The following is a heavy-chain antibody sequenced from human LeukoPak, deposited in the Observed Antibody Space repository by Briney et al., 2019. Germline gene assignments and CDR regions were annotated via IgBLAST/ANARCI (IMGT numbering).Heavy chain of an antibody. CDR2: ISWNSGSI. V-gene: IGHV3-9*01. CDR1: GFTFDDYA. J-gene: IGHJ4*02. Sequence: GGSLRLSCAASGFTFDDYAMHWVRQAPGKGLEWVSGISWNSGSIGYADSVKGRFTISRDNAKNSLYLQMNSLRAEDTALYYCAEVPETTVTYFDYWGQGTLVTVSS. D-gene: IGHD4-17*01. CDR3: AEVPETTVTYFDY.